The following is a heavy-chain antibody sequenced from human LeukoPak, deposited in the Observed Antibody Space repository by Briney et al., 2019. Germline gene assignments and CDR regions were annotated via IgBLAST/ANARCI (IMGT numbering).Heavy chain of an antibody. V-gene: IGHV1-8*01. CDR3: ARGQRQIVVVPAALGY. D-gene: IGHD2-2*01. Sequence: VSVKVSCKASGYTFTSYDINWVRQATGQGLEWMGWMNPNSGNTGYAQKFQGRVTMTRNTSISTACMELSSLRSEDTAVYYCARGQRQIVVVPAALGYWGQGTLVTVSS. CDR1: GYTFTSYD. CDR2: MNPNSGNT. J-gene: IGHJ4*02.